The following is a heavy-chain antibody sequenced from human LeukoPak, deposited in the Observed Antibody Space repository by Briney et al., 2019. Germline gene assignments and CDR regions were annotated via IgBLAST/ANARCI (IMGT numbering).Heavy chain of an antibody. J-gene: IGHJ3*02. CDR3: ARVSVVVTALWAFDI. D-gene: IGHD2-21*02. CDR2: IYYSGST. V-gene: IGHV4-39*01. CDR1: GGSISSSSYY. Sequence: PSETLSLTCTVSGGSISSSSYYWGWIRQPPGKGLEWIGSIYYSGSTYYNPSLKSRVTTSVDTSKNQFSLKLSSVTAADTAVYYCARVSVVVTALWAFDIWGQGTMVTVSS.